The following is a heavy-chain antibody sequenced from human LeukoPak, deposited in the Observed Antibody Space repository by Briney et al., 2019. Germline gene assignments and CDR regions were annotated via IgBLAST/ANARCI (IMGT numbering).Heavy chain of an antibody. J-gene: IGHJ3*02. Sequence: ASVKVSCKPSGYTFTVYYIHWVRQAPRQGLEWMGWINPTSGATNYAPKFQGRVTMTRDTSISTAYMELNSLRSDDTAVYYCARDQWHYDILTGYYMVAAFDIWGQGTMVTVSS. CDR2: INPTSGAT. CDR1: GYTFTVYY. V-gene: IGHV1-2*02. D-gene: IGHD3-9*01. CDR3: ARDQWHYDILTGYYMVAAFDI.